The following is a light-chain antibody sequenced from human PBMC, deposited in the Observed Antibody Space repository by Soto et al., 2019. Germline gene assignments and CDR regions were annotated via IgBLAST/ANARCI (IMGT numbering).Light chain of an antibody. V-gene: IGKV3-11*01. CDR3: QQRSNWPLT. Sequence: EIVLTQSPATLSSFPGDRVTLSCRASQAVNTRLAWYQHKPGQAPRLPIYLASNRATGIPARFSGSGSGTDFTLTISSLEPEDFAVYYCQQRSNWPLTFGQGTRLEIK. CDR1: QAVNTR. J-gene: IGKJ5*01. CDR2: LAS.